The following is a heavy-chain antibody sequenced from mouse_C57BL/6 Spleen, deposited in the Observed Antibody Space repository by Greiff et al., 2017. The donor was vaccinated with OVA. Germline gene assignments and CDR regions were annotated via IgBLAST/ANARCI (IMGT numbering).Heavy chain of an antibody. CDR3: AGGAAQANYAMDY. V-gene: IGHV1-69*01. J-gene: IGHJ4*01. CDR2: IDPSDSYT. D-gene: IGHD3-2*02. CDR1: GYTFTSYW. Sequence: QVQLQQPGAELVMPGASVKLSCKASGYTFTSYWMHWVKQRPGQGLEWIGEIDPSDSYTNYNQKFKGKSTLTVDKSSSTAYMQLSSLTSEDSAVYYCAGGAAQANYAMDYWGQGTSVTVSS.